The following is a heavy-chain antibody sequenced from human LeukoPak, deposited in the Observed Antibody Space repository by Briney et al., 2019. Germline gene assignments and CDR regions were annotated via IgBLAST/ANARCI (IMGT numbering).Heavy chain of an antibody. CDR2: IKQDGSEK. V-gene: IGHV3-7*01. J-gene: IGHJ3*02. D-gene: IGHD3-22*01. CDR1: GLTFSNYW. Sequence: GGSLRLSCAASGLTFSNYWMSWVRQAPGKGLEWVANIKQDGSEKYYVDSVKGRFTISRDNAKNSLYLQMNSLRAEDTAVYYCARIYYDSSGYYYFDAFDIWGQGTMVTVSS. CDR3: ARIYYDSSGYYYFDAFDI.